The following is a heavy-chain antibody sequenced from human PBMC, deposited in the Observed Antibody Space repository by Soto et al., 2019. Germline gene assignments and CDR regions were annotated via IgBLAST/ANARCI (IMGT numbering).Heavy chain of an antibody. CDR3: TTAERSLETGYYYYYYMDV. Sequence: GGSLRLSCAASGFTFSNAWMSWVRQAPGKGLEWVGRIKSKTDVGTTDYAAPVKGRFTISRDDSKNTLYLQMNSLKTEDTAVYYCTTAERSLETGYYYYYYMDVWGKGTTVTVSS. CDR2: IKSKTDVGTT. CDR1: GFTFSNAW. D-gene: IGHD6-19*01. J-gene: IGHJ6*03. V-gene: IGHV3-15*01.